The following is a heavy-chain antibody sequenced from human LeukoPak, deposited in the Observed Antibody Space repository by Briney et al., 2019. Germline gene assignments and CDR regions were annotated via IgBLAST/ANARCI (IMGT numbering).Heavy chain of an antibody. V-gene: IGHV3-30*02. D-gene: IGHD3-10*01. CDR3: AKANRDHLSHYYGVDV. CDR2: IRHDGTET. J-gene: IGHJ6*02. CDR1: GFIFSSYG. Sequence: PGGSLRLSCAASGFIFSSYGMHWLRQAPGKGPESVALIRHDGTETYHADSVKGRFTISRDDSKSTFYLQMNSLRPEDTAVYYCAKANRDHLSHYYGVDVWGPGTTV.